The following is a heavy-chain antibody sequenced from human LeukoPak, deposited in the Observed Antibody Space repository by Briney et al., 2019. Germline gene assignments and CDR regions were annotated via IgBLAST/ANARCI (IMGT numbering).Heavy chain of an antibody. CDR2: ISWNGGRL. CDR3: TRDVSYGAFDI. J-gene: IGHJ3*02. Sequence: GESLRLSCAASGFTFDDHGMNWVRQAPGKGLEWVAGISWNGGRLGYGDSVKDRFAISRDNAKNSLYLQMNSLSAEDTALYYCTRDVSYGAFDIWGQGTRVTVSS. D-gene: IGHD2-21*01. V-gene: IGHV3-20*04. CDR1: GFTFDDHG.